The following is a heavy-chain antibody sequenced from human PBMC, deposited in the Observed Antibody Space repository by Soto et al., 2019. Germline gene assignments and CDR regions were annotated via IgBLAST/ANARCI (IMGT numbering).Heavy chain of an antibody. V-gene: IGHV1-46*01. CDR1: GDTFTEYY. J-gene: IGHJ4*02. CDR3: ARGGHVVVVTAALDY. CDR2: VNPSGGHT. D-gene: IGHD2-21*02. Sequence: QVQLMQSGAEVKKPGASVKVSCKASGDTFTEYYIHWVRQAPGQALEWMGTVNPSGGHTTYAQHSLGRVTMTRDTPTSTRYMELTSLTSEDAAVYYCARGGHVVVVTAALDYWGQGTLVTVSS.